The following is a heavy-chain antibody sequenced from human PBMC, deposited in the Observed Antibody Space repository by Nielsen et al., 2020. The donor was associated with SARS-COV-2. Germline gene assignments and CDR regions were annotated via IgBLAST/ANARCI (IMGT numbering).Heavy chain of an antibody. J-gene: IGHJ5*02. V-gene: IGHV4-30-4*01. Sequence: LSLTCAVSGGSITSGNHYWSWIRQPPGKGLEWIGYIFHTGSTYYNPSLRSRVSISMDRSRTQFSLKLSSVTVADTAIYFCARSTATVAIRSYNWFDPWGQGTLVTVSS. CDR1: GGSITSGNHY. D-gene: IGHD2-2*01. CDR2: IFHTGST. CDR3: ARSTATVAIRSYNWFDP.